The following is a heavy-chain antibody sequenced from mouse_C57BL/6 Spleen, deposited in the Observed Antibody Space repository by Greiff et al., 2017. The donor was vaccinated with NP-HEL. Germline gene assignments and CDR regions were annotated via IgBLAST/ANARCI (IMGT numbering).Heavy chain of an antibody. J-gene: IGHJ4*01. Sequence: EVQLQQSGAELVRPGASVKLSCTASGFNIKDDYMHWVKQRPEQGLEWIGWIDPENGDTEYASKFQGKATITADTSSNTAYLQLSSLTSEDTAVYYCTTTPLMDYWGQGTSVTVSS. V-gene: IGHV14-4*01. CDR3: TTTPLMDY. CDR1: GFNIKDDY. CDR2: IDPENGDT.